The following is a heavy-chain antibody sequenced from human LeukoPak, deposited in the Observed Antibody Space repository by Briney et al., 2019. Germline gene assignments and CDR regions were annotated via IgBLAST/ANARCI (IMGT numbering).Heavy chain of an antibody. CDR3: VSFYEAY. CDR2: INSDGSWT. V-gene: IGHV3-74*01. J-gene: IGHJ4*02. CDR1: GNYW. D-gene: IGHD2/OR15-2a*01. Sequence: GGSLRLSCAASGNYWMHWIRQAPGKGLVWVSHINSDGSWTSYADSVKGRFTISKDNAKNTVYLQMNNLRAEDTAVYYCVSFYEAYWGRGTLVTVSS.